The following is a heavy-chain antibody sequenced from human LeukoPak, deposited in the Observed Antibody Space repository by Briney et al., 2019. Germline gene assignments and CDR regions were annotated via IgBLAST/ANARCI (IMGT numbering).Heavy chain of an antibody. J-gene: IGHJ4*02. CDR2: INPDGSGK. V-gene: IGHV3-7*01. Sequence: PGESLRLSCAASGFSLSNYWMTWVRQSPGKGLEWVATINPDGSGKYSVDSVKGRFTISRDNAKNSLYLQMSSLRAEDTAVYYCARGGHRQKEFWGQGTLVTVSS. CDR1: GFSLSNYW. CDR3: ARGGHRQKEF. D-gene: IGHD3-10*01.